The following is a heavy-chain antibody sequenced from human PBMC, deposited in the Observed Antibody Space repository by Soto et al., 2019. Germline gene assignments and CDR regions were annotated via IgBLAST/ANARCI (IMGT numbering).Heavy chain of an antibody. Sequence: GGSLRLSCAASGFAVSNHAMSWVRQAPGKGLEWVSAISRSGSSTYNADSVKGRFTISRDNSKNTLYLQMNSLRAEDTAVYYCAKAVHTGPDSGFDYWGQGTLVTVSS. V-gene: IGHV3-23*01. D-gene: IGHD2-15*01. CDR3: AKAVHTGPDSGFDY. CDR1: GFAVSNHA. J-gene: IGHJ4*02. CDR2: ISRSGSST.